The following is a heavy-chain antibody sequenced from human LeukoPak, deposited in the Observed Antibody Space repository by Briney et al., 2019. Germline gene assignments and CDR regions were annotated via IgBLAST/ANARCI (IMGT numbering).Heavy chain of an antibody. J-gene: IGHJ4*02. CDR3: ARGWYSSGWYRD. D-gene: IGHD6-19*01. CDR2: IYYSGST. CDR1: GGSISSSNFY. Sequence: SETLSLTCTVSGGSISSSNFYWGWIRQPPGKGLEWIGSIYYSGSTYYNPSLRTRVSISVDTPRNQFSLNLRSVTAADTAVYYCARGWYSSGWYRDWGQGTLVTVSS. V-gene: IGHV4-39*07.